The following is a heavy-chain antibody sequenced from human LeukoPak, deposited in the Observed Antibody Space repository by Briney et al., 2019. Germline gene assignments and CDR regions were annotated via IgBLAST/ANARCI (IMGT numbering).Heavy chain of an antibody. Sequence: GGSLRLSCEASGFSFSDYYMSWIRQPPGKGLEWIAYIRSGAATIYYADSVKGRFTISRDDAKNSLFLQMNSLRAEDTAIYYCATINFRPYWGQGTLVTVSS. CDR2: IRSGAATI. D-gene: IGHD1-1*01. CDR3: ATINFRPY. V-gene: IGHV3-11*01. J-gene: IGHJ4*02. CDR1: GFSFSDYY.